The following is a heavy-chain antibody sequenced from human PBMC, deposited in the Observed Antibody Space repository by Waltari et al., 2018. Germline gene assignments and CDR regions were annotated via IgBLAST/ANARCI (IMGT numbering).Heavy chain of an antibody. CDR2: IGRSGNT. D-gene: IGHD3-10*01. Sequence: QVQLQQWGAGLLKPSETLSLTCAVSSGSLSYYYWNWIRQTPGKGLEWFGDIGRSGNTNYNASLMSRLTISRDISKSHFSLRLESVTAADTAVYYCARSPRFGVGSYQFDSWGQGTLVTVSS. CDR3: ARSPRFGVGSYQFDS. V-gene: IGHV4-34*01. CDR1: SGSLSYYY. J-gene: IGHJ4*02.